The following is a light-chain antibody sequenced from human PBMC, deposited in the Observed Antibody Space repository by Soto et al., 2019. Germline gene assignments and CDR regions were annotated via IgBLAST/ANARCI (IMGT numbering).Light chain of an antibody. CDR1: QSVSSY. CDR2: DAS. Sequence: EVVLTQSPATLSLSPWERATLSFRASQSVSSYLAWYQQKPGQAPRLLIYDASNRATGIPARFSGSGSGTDFTLTISSLEPEDFAVYYCQQYGSSLGVTFGGGTKVDI. V-gene: IGKV3-11*01. J-gene: IGKJ4*01. CDR3: QQYGSSLGVT.